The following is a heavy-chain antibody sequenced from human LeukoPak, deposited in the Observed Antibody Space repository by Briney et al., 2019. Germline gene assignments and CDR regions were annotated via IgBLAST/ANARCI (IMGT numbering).Heavy chain of an antibody. J-gene: IGHJ4*02. D-gene: IGHD1-26*01. CDR3: ARDVRNVGATLFDY. Sequence: GASVKVSCKASGYTLTSYAMHWVRQAPGQRLEWMGWINAGNGNTKYSQKFQGRVTITRDTSASTAYMELSSLRSEDTAVYYCARDVRNVGATLFDYWGQGTLVTVSS. CDR1: GYTLTSYA. V-gene: IGHV1-3*01. CDR2: INAGNGNT.